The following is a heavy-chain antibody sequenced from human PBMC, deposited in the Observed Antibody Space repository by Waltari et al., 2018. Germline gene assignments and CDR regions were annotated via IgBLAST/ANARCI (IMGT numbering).Heavy chain of an antibody. D-gene: IGHD3-22*01. V-gene: IGHV4-4*02. CDR1: SGSISSSNW. CDR3: ARGCYDSSGYYEYYFDY. J-gene: IGHJ4*02. Sequence: QVQLQESGPGLVKPSGTLSLTCAVSSGSISSSNWWSWVRQPPGKGLEWIGEIYHSGSTNYNPSLKSRVTISVDKSKNQFSLKLSSVTAADTAVYYCARGCYDSSGYYEYYFDYWGQGTLVTVSS. CDR2: IYHSGST.